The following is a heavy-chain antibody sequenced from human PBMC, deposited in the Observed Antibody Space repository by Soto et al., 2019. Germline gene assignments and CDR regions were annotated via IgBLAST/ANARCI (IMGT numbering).Heavy chain of an antibody. CDR1: GYSISSGYY. J-gene: IGHJ4*02. CDR2: SYHSGST. V-gene: IGHV4-38-2*01. Sequence: KPSETLSLTCAVSGYSISSGYYWGWIRQPPGKWLEWIGSSYHSGSTYYNPSFKSRVTISVDTSKNQFSLKLRSVTAADTAVYYCARAQNSYYYDSRGYFDYWGQGTLVTVSS. CDR3: ARAQNSYYYDSRGYFDY. D-gene: IGHD3-22*01.